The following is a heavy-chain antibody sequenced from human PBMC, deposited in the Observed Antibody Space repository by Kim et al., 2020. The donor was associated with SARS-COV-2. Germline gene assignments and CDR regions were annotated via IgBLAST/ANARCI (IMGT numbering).Heavy chain of an antibody. V-gene: IGHV3-21*01. J-gene: IGHJ6*02. D-gene: IGHD6-19*01. CDR2: ISSSSSYI. CDR1: GFTFSSYS. CDR3: ARSGQWLVYYYGMDV. Sequence: GGSLRLSCAASGFTFSSYSMNWVRQAPGKGLEWVSSISSSSSYIYYADSVKGRFTISRDNAKNSLYLQMNSLRAEDTAVYYCARSGQWLVYYYGMDVWGQGTTVTVSS.